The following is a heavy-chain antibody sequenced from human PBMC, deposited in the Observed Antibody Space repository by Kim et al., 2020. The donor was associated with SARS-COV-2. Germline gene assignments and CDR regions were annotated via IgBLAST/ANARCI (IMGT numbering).Heavy chain of an antibody. V-gene: IGHV4-61*02. CDR1: GGSISSGSYY. J-gene: IGHJ5*02. D-gene: IGHD3-10*01. Sequence: SETLSLTCTVSGGSISSGSYYWSWIRQPAGKGLEWIGRIYTSGSTNYNPSLKSRVTISVDTSKNQFSLKLSSVTAADTAVYYCARDGVDYGFGNWFDPWGQGTLVTVSS. CDR3: ARDGVDYGFGNWFDP. CDR2: IYTSGST.